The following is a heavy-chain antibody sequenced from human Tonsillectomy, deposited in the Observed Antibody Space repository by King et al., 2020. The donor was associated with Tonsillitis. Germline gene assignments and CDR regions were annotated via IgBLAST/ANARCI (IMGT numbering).Heavy chain of an antibody. CDR2: IRYDGSNK. J-gene: IGHJ4*02. Sequence: QLVQSGGGVVQPGGSLRLSCAASGFTFSSYGMHWVRQAPGKGLEWVAFIRYDGSNKYYADSVKGRFTISRDNSKNTLYLQMNSLRAEDTAVYYCAKDRIAVAGWFDYWGQGTLVTVSS. V-gene: IGHV3-30*02. CDR1: GFTFSSYG. D-gene: IGHD6-19*01. CDR3: AKDRIAVAGWFDY.